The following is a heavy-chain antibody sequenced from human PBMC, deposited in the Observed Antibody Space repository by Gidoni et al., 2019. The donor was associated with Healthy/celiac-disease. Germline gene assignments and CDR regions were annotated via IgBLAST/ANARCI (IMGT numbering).Heavy chain of an antibody. V-gene: IGHV3-21*01. Sequence: EVQLVESGGCLVKPGGSLRLSCAASGLTFSSSSMNWFLQAPGKGLEWVSSISSSSSYIYYADSVKGRFTISRDNAKNSLYLQMNSLRAEDTAVYYCARGYYYDSSGYYYPFDYWGQGTLVTVSS. CDR1: GLTFSSSS. D-gene: IGHD3-22*01. J-gene: IGHJ4*02. CDR3: ARGYYYDSSGYYYPFDY. CDR2: ISSSSSYI.